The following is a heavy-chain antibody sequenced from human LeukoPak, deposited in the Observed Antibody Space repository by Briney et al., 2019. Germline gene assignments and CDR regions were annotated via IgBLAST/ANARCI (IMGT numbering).Heavy chain of an antibody. V-gene: IGHV4-34*01. Sequence: PSETLSLTCAVYGGSFSGYYWSWIRQPPGKGLEWIGYIYHSGSTYYNPSLKSRVTISVDRSKNQFSLELSSVTAADTAVYYCARGGSSSWKGNWFDPWGQGTLVTVSS. D-gene: IGHD6-13*01. CDR3: ARGGSSSWKGNWFDP. CDR2: IYHSGST. J-gene: IGHJ5*02. CDR1: GGSFSGYY.